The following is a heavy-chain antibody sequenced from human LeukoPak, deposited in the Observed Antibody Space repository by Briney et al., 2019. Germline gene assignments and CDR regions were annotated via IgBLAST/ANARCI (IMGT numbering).Heavy chain of an antibody. V-gene: IGHV4-39*01. Sequence: SETLSLTCTVSGGSISSSSAYWGWIRQPPGKGLEWIGSIYYSKNTYYNPSLKSRVTISADTSMNQFSLTLGSVSATDTAVYYCVSPRGFSYGYFDYWGQGTLVTVSS. D-gene: IGHD5-18*01. J-gene: IGHJ4*02. CDR2: IYYSKNT. CDR1: GGSISSSSAY. CDR3: VSPRGFSYGYFDY.